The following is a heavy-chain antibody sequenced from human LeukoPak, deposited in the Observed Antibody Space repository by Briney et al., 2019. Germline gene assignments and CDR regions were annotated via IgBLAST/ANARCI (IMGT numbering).Heavy chain of an antibody. V-gene: IGHV4-31*03. CDR1: GGSISSGGYY. Sequence: SQTLSLTCTVSGGSISSGGYYWSWIRQHPGKGLEWIGYIYYSGSTYYNPSLKSRVTISVDTSKNQFSLKLSSVTAADTAVYYCARCVQDIVVVPAATGMDVWGQGTTVTVSS. J-gene: IGHJ6*02. CDR2: IYYSGST. D-gene: IGHD2-2*01. CDR3: ARCVQDIVVVPAATGMDV.